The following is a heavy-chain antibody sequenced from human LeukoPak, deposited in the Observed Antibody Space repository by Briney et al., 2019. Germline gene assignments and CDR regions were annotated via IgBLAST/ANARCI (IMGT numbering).Heavy chain of an antibody. CDR2: TCYRSKWYY. V-gene: IGHV6-1*01. CDR1: GDSVSSNEAA. J-gene: IGHJ4*02. Sequence: SQTLSLTCAISGDSVSSNEAAWNWIRQSPSRGLEWLGRTCYRSKWYYGYAASVKGRITINPDTSRNQFSLQLNSVTPEDTAVYYCARSGGDLDYWGQGSLVTVSS. D-gene: IGHD2-21*01. CDR3: ARSGGDLDY.